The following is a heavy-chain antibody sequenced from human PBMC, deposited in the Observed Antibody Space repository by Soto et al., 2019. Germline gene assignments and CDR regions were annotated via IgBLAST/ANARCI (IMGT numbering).Heavy chain of an antibody. V-gene: IGHV1-24*01. CDR2: FDPEDGET. Sequence: ASVKVSCKVSGYTLTELSMHWVRQAPGKGLEWMGGFDPEDGETIYAQKFQGRVTMTEDTSTDTAYMELSSLRSEDTAVYYCATEGGRWELHNWFDPWGQGTLVTVSS. CDR3: ATEGGRWELHNWFDP. CDR1: GYTLTELS. D-gene: IGHD1-26*01. J-gene: IGHJ5*02.